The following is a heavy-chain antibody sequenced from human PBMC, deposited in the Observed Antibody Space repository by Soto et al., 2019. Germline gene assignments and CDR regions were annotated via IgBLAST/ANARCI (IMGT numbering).Heavy chain of an antibody. V-gene: IGHV4-59*01. CDR1: GGSISSYY. CDR3: AREQGAGHFDY. J-gene: IGHJ4*02. Sequence: ETLSLTCTVSGGSISSYYWSWIRQPPGKGLEWIGYIYYSGSTNYNPSLKSRVTISVDTSKNQFSLKLSSVTAADTAVYYCAREQGAGHFDYWGQGTLVTVSS. D-gene: IGHD6-13*01. CDR2: IYYSGST.